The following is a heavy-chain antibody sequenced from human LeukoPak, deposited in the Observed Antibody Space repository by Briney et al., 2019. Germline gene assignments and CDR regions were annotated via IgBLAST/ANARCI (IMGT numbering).Heavy chain of an antibody. CDR1: GGSISSYY. CDR3: ARVVDTAMDVYYFDY. V-gene: IGHV4-59*01. D-gene: IGHD5-18*01. J-gene: IGHJ4*02. Sequence: SETLSLTCTVSGGSISSYYWSWIRQPPGKGLEWIGYIYYSGSTNYNPSLKSRVTISVEPSKNQFSLKLSSVTAADTAVYYCARVVDTAMDVYYFDYWGQGTLVTVSS. CDR2: IYYSGST.